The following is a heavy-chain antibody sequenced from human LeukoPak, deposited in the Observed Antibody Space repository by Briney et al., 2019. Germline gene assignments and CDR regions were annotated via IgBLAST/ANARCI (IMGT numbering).Heavy chain of an antibody. J-gene: IGHJ4*02. CDR1: GFTFSSYA. Sequence: GGSLRLSCAASGFTFSSYAMSWVRQAPGKGLEWVSAISGSGGSTYYADSVKGRFTISRDNSKNTLYLRMNSLRAEDTAVYYCAKDIAVVAAPDATDYWGQGTLVTVSS. D-gene: IGHD6-19*01. V-gene: IGHV3-23*01. CDR3: AKDIAVVAAPDATDY. CDR2: ISGSGGST.